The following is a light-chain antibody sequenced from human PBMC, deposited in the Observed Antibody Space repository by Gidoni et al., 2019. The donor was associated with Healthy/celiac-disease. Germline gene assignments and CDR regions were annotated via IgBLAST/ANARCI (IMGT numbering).Light chain of an antibody. Sequence: EIVLTLSPGTLSLSAGERATLSCRACQSVSTSYLAWYQQKPGQAPRLLICGASSRATGMPDRCSGSGSGTDVTLTSSRLEPEDFAVYYCQQYGSSLWTFGQGTKVEIK. CDR1: QSVSTSY. CDR2: GAS. CDR3: QQYGSSLWT. V-gene: IGKV3-20*01. J-gene: IGKJ1*01.